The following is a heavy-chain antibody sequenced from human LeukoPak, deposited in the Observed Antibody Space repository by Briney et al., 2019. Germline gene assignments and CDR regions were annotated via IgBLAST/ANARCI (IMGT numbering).Heavy chain of an antibody. Sequence: GGSLRLSCGGSGFTFRSYGMHWVRQAPGKGLEWVAVISDGATHTYYAESVKGRFTISRDNSKNTLYLQMISLRAEDTALYYCAKGSSSWYSGVFDYWGQGTLVTVSS. CDR3: AKGSSSWYSGVFDY. D-gene: IGHD6-13*01. CDR2: ISDGATHT. CDR1: GFTFRSYG. J-gene: IGHJ4*02. V-gene: IGHV3-30*18.